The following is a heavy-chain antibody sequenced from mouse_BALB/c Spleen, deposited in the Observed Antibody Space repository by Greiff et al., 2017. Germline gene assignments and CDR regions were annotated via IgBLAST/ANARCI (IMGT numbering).Heavy chain of an antibody. CDR1: GFSLTSYG. D-gene: IGHD1-1*01. J-gene: IGHJ4*01. V-gene: IGHV2-2*02. CDR2: IWSGGST. CDR3: ARNYGSRRRAMDY. Sequence: VQLVESGPGLVQPSQSLSITCTVSGFSLTSYGVHWVRQSPGKGLEWLGVIWSGGSTDYNAAFISRLSISKDNSKSQVFFKMNSLQANDTAIYYCARNYGSRRRAMDYWGQGTSVTVSS.